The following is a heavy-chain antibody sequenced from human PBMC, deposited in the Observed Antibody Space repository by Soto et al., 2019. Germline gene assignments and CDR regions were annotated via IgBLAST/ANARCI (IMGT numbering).Heavy chain of an antibody. CDR3: AKDWGVYEASGDFADYFDY. CDR1: GFTFSADG. Sequence: VQLVQSGGGVVQPGRSLRLSCVASGFTFSADGMHWVRQAPGKGLEWVSAISSDGNKKDYGDSVKGRFTISRDNSKNTLYLHMNSLRAEDTAIYSGAKDWGVYEASGDFADYFDYWGQGTLVTVSS. CDR2: ISSDGNKK. D-gene: IGHD2-21*01. J-gene: IGHJ4*02. V-gene: IGHV3-30*18.